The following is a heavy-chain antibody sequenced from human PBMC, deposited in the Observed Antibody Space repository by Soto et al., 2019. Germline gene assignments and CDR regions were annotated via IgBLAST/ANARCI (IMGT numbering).Heavy chain of an antibody. J-gene: IGHJ4*02. CDR2: IYYSGST. V-gene: IGHV4-59*01. Sequence: SETLSLTCTVSGGSISSYYWSWIRQPPGKGLEWIGYIYYSGSTNYNPSLKSRVTISVDTSKNQFSLKLSSVTAADTAVYYCARDLQGALDSWGQGTLVTVSS. CDR1: GGSISSYY. D-gene: IGHD3-16*01. CDR3: ARDLQGALDS.